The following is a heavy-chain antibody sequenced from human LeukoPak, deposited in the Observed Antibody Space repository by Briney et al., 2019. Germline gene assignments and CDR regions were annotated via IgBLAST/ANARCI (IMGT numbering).Heavy chain of an antibody. Sequence: ASVQVSCKASGYTFTHYYLHWVRLAPGQEREGMGWIRLNNGDTLYAPKFQGRVTMTRDTSISTAYMELSWLKLDDTAVYYCARDRGWLKSDYWGQGTLVTVS. D-gene: IGHD5-24*01. CDR3: ARDRGWLKSDY. J-gene: IGHJ4*02. V-gene: IGHV1-2*02. CDR1: GYTFTHYY. CDR2: IRLNNGDT.